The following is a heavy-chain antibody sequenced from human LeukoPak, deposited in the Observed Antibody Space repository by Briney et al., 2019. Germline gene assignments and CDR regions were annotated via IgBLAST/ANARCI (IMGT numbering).Heavy chain of an antibody. D-gene: IGHD5-24*01. V-gene: IGHV1-69*04. CDR2: IIPILGIA. CDR1: GGTFSSYA. Sequence: SVKVSCKASGGTFSSYAISWVRQAPGQGLEWMGRIIPILGIANYAQKFQGRVTITADKSTSTAYMELSSLRSEDTAVYYCARESQSGYNYPDYFDYWGQGTLVTVSS. J-gene: IGHJ4*02. CDR3: ARESQSGYNYPDYFDY.